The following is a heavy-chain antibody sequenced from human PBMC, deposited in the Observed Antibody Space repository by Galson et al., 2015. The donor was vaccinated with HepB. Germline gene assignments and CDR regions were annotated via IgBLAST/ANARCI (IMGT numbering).Heavy chain of an antibody. V-gene: IGHV3-30-3*01. D-gene: IGHD6-13*01. CDR1: GFTFSSYA. Sequence: SLRLSCAASGFTFSSYAMHWVRQAPGKGLEWVAVISYDGSNKYYADSVKGRFTISRDNSKNTLYLQMNSLRAEDTAVYYCARVSQQLDWGQGTLVTVSS. J-gene: IGHJ4*02. CDR2: ISYDGSNK. CDR3: ARVSQQLD.